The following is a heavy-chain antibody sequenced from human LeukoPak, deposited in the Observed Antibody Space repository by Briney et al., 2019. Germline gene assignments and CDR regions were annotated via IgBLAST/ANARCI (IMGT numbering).Heavy chain of an antibody. V-gene: IGHV4-59*01. CDR2: IVYSGTT. CDR1: GDSFSSYY. J-gene: IGHJ5*02. CDR3: ARETRRITMVRGVQVWFDP. D-gene: IGHD3-10*01. Sequence: PSETLSLTCTFSGDSFSSYYWTWIRQPPGMGLEWIGHIVYSGTTNYNPSLKSRVTMLIDTSKNQFSLKLSSVTAAGTAVYYCARETRRITMVRGVQVWFDPWGQGTLVTVSS.